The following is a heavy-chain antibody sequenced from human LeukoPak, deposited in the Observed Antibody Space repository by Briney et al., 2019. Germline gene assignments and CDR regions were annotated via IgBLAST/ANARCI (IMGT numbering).Heavy chain of an antibody. D-gene: IGHD6-6*01. CDR3: ASYRGSSGRHFDY. Sequence: GESLKISCKGSGYTFTNYWIGWVRQMPGKGLEWMGIIYPDDSDTRYSPSFQGQVTISADKSITTAYLQWASLKDSDTAIYYCASYRGSSGRHFDYWGQGTLVTVSS. CDR1: GYTFTNYW. J-gene: IGHJ4*02. CDR2: IYPDDSDT. V-gene: IGHV5-51*01.